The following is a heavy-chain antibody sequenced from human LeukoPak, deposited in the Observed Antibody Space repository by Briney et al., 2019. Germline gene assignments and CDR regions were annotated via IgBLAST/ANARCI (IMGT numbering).Heavy chain of an antibody. D-gene: IGHD6-13*01. V-gene: IGHV4-59*01. CDR3: ARDGLAGRSDAFDI. CDR1: GGSISSYY. CDR2: IYYSGST. Sequence: SETLSLTCTVSGGSISSYYWSWIRQPPGKGLEWIGYIYYSGSTNYNPSPKSRVTISVDTSKNQFSLKLSSVTAADTAVYYCARDGLAGRSDAFDIWGQGTMVTVSS. J-gene: IGHJ3*02.